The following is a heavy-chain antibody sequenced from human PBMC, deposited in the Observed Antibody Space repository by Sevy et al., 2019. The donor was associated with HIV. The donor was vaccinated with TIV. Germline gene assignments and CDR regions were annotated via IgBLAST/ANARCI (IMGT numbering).Heavy chain of an antibody. D-gene: IGHD2-15*01. CDR3: RTSDLVVTDATLRDRERRTIDW. CDR1: GFSFRDSA. Sequence: GGSLRLSCEASGFSFRDSAVHWVRQPFGKGLEWVGRIKSKGDNYATLYSSSVKRRFIISSDDSSNPANLQLNSLQTEDTAILYCRTSDLVVTDATLRDRERRTIDWWGQGSLVTVSS. CDR2: IKSKGDNYAT. J-gene: IGHJ4*02. V-gene: IGHV3-73*01.